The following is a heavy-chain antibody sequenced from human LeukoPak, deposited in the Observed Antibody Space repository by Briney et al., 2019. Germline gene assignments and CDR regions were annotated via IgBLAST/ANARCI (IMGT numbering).Heavy chain of an antibody. V-gene: IGHV3-23*01. J-gene: IGHJ4*02. D-gene: IGHD6-19*01. CDR1: GFTFSSYA. CDR2: ISGSGGST. CDR3: ARASTSSGYSSGPTRDY. Sequence: GGSLRLSCAASGFTFSSYAMSWVRQAPGKGLEWVSVISGSGGSTNYADSVKGRFTISRDNSKNTLYLQMNSLRAEDTAVYYCARASTSSGYSSGPTRDYWGQGTLVTVSS.